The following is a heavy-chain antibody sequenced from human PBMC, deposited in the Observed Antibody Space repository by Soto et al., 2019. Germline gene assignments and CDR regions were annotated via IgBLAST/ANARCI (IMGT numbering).Heavy chain of an antibody. V-gene: IGHV3-23*01. CDR2: ISGSGGSR. CDR3: AKDSNDRAAGTTTISPFDY. Sequence: GGSLRLSCAASGFTFSSYAMSWVRQAPGKGLEWVSAISGSGGSRYYADSVKGRFTISRDNSKYTLYLKMNSLRAEDTAVYFCAKDSNDRAAGTTTISPFDYWGQGTLVTVSS. D-gene: IGHD6-13*01. J-gene: IGHJ4*02. CDR1: GFTFSSYA.